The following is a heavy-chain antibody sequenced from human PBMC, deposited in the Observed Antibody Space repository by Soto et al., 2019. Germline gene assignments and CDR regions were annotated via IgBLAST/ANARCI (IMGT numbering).Heavy chain of an antibody. Sequence: EVPLLESGGGLVQPGGSLRLFCAASGFTFSSSAMSWVRQAAGKGLEWVSGISGAGGSTYYADSVRRRFSISRDSSKNSRCLGMDSLRAEDRAVYDCVDHYGGYYIDGFDIWGQGAMVTVSS. V-gene: IGHV3-23*01. J-gene: IGHJ3*02. CDR2: ISGAGGST. CDR1: GFTFSSSA. CDR3: VDHYGGYYIDGFDI. D-gene: IGHD4-17*01.